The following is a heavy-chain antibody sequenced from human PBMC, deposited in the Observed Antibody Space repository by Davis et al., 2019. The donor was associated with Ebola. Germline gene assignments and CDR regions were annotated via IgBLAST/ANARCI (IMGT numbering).Heavy chain of an antibody. CDR1: GFSFSSYA. CDR2: VSGGGDIT. Sequence: GESLKISCVASGFSFSSYAMSWVRQAPGKGLEWVSVVSGGGDITYYADSVRGRSTISRDNSKSTRYLQMKSLRAEDTAVYYCGKVACSSSSCPIDCWGQGTLVSVSS. D-gene: IGHD2-2*01. J-gene: IGHJ4*02. V-gene: IGHV3-23*01. CDR3: GKVACSSSSCPIDC.